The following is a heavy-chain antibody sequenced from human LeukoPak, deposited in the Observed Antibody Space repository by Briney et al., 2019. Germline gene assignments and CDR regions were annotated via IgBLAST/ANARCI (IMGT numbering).Heavy chain of an antibody. CDR2: INHSGST. D-gene: IGHD6-13*01. CDR3: ARTAAGTVSFDY. J-gene: IGHJ4*02. Sequence: SETLSLTCTVSGGSISSYYWSWIRRPPGKGLEWIGEINHSGSTDYNPSLKSRVTMSVDTSKNQFSLKLSSVTAADTAVYYCARTAAGTVSFDYWGQGTLVTVSS. CDR1: GGSISSYY. V-gene: IGHV4-34*01.